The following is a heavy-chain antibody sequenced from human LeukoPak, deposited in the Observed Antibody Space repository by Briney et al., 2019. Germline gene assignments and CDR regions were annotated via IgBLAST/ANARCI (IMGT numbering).Heavy chain of an antibody. CDR1: GFTVSNTY. CDR3: ARKDSGWYDY. CDR2: IYSGGST. J-gene: IGHJ4*02. D-gene: IGHD6-19*01. Sequence: GGSLRLSCAASGFTVSNTYMSWVRQAPGKGLEWVSLIYSGGSTYYADPVRGRFTISRDNSKNTVYLQMNSLRAEDTAMYYCARKDSGWYDYWGQGTLVTVSS. V-gene: IGHV3-53*01.